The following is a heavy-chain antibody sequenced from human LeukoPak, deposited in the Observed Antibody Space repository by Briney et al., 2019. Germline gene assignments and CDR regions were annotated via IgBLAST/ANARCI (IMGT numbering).Heavy chain of an antibody. J-gene: IGHJ4*02. CDR1: GVTVSSHY. CDR2: IYSGGST. D-gene: IGHD2-2*01. CDR3: VKESPYCTSSSCRFYYFDS. Sequence: GGSLRLSCAASGVTVSSHYMTWVRQVPGKGLEWVSAIYSGGSTYYTDSGKGRFTLSRDNAKDALYLQMNSLRVDDTAVYYCVKESPYCTSSSCRFYYFDSWGQGTLVTVSS. V-gene: IGHV3-53*01.